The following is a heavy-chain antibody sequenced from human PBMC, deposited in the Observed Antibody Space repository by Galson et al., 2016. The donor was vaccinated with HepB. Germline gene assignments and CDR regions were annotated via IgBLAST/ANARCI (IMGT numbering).Heavy chain of an antibody. CDR1: GGSISSGGYS. CDR3: ARSLYDWSFAAFDI. V-gene: IGHV4-30-2*01. Sequence: TLSLTCVVSGGSISSGGYSWGWIRQPPGKGLEWIGFIYHTGTTSSNPSLQSPVTTSIDRSKNQLSLKPGSVTAADTAVYHCARSLYDWSFAAFDIWGLGTMVTVS. D-gene: IGHD3-9*01. CDR2: IYHTGTT. J-gene: IGHJ3*02.